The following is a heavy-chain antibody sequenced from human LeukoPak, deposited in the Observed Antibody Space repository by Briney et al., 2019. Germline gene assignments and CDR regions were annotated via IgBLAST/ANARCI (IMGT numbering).Heavy chain of an antibody. CDR1: GFPFTTYW. D-gene: IGHD3-10*02. CDR3: ARDAGYYVHDL. V-gene: IGHV3-7*01. CDR2: IKQDGSAE. J-gene: IGHJ5*02. Sequence: TGGSLRLSCAASGFPFTTYWMGWVRQAPGKGLEWLANIKQDGSAEHYADSVRGRFTISRDNAKISLFLQMNSLTAEDTAVYYCARDAGYYVHDLWGQGTLVTVSS.